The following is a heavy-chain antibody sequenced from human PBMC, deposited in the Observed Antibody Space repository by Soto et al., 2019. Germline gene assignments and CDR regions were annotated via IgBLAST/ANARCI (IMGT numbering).Heavy chain of an antibody. J-gene: IGHJ4*02. D-gene: IGHD3-16*01. Sequence: PGGALRLSCAASGFIFSDFQLNWVRQAPGRGLEWLASITGTSAFTHYADSIEGRFTISRDNPNNLLFLQMDNLRPEDTAVYYCARDNLAFLGAFGLWGQGNLVPVPS. CDR3: ARDNLAFLGAFGL. CDR1: GFIFSDFQ. CDR2: ITGTSAFT. V-gene: IGHV3-21*01.